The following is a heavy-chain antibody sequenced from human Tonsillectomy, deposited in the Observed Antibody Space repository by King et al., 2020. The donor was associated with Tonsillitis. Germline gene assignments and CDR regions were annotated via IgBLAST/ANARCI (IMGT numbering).Heavy chain of an antibody. J-gene: IGHJ4*02. D-gene: IGHD5-18*01. CDR1: GGTFSSYP. Sequence: QLVQSGAEVKKPGSSVKVSCKASGGTFSSYPITWVRQAPGQGLEWMGGIIPISGTTNYAQKFQGRVTITADESTSTAYMELSSLRSGDTAMYYCARILSDAAMVLYYFDYWGQGTLVTVSS. V-gene: IGHV1-69*01. CDR3: ARILSDAAMVLYYFDY. CDR2: IIPISGTT.